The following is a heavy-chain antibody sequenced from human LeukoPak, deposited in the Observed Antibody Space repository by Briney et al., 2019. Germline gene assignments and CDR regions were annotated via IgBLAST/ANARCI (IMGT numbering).Heavy chain of an antibody. CDR3: ARTPVDLYYFDY. Sequence: PSETLSLTCTVSGGSISSSSYYWGWIRQPPGKGLEWIGIIYYSGSTYYNPSLKSRVTISVDTSKNQFSLKLSSVTAADTAVYYCARTPVDLYYFDYWGQGTLVTVSS. CDR2: IYYSGST. J-gene: IGHJ4*02. CDR1: GGSISSSSYY. V-gene: IGHV4-39*07.